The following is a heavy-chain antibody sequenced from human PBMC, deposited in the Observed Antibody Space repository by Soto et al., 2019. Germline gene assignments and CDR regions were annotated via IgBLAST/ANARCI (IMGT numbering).Heavy chain of an antibody. CDR2: IVVGSGNT. J-gene: IGHJ6*02. Sequence: SVKVSCKASGFTFTSSAMQWVRQARGQRLEWIGWIVVGSGNTNYAQKFQERVTITRDMSTSTAYMELNSVTPEDTAVYYCSRDFITSWNGGRGMDVWGPGTTVTVSS. V-gene: IGHV1-58*02. CDR1: GFTFTSSA. CDR3: SRDFITSWNGGRGMDV. D-gene: IGHD1-1*01.